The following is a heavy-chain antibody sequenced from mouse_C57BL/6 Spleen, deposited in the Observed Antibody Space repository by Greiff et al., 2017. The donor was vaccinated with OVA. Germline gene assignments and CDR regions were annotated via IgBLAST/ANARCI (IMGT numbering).Heavy chain of an antibody. CDR1: GYTFTSYW. Sequence: QVQLQQPGAELVMPGASVKLSCKASGYTFTSYWMHWVKQRPGQGLEWIGEIDPSDSYTNYNQKFKGKSTLTVDKSSSTAYMQLSSLTSEDSAVYYCAENGSCYWYLDDWGTGTPVTVSS. CDR3: AENGSCYWYLDD. J-gene: IGHJ1*03. CDR2: IDPSDSYT. D-gene: IGHD1-1*01. V-gene: IGHV1-69*01.